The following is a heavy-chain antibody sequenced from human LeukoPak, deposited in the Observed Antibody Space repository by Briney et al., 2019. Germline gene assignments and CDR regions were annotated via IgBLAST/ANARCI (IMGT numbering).Heavy chain of an antibody. CDR3: ARGCQVWIQLKERCAFDI. CDR1: GFTFSSYD. Sequence: GGSLRLSCAASGFTFSSYDMHWGRQAPGQGLEWVSAICTAGDPYYPGSVKGRFTISRENAKNSLYLQMNSLSAGDTAVYYCARGCQVWIQLKERCAFDIWGQGTMVTVSS. CDR2: ICTAGDP. D-gene: IGHD5-18*01. V-gene: IGHV3-13*05. J-gene: IGHJ3*02.